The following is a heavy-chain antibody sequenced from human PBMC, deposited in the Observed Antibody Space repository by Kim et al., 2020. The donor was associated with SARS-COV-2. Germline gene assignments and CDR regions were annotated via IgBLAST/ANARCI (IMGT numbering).Heavy chain of an antibody. CDR3: ARVPFHSQRGYSGYGIDY. CDR2: IYYSGST. D-gene: IGHD5-12*01. J-gene: IGHJ4*02. V-gene: IGHV4-31*03. CDR1: GGSISSGGYY. Sequence: SETLSLTCTVSGGSISSGGYYWSWIRQHPGKGLEWIGYIYYSGSTYYNPSLKSRVTISVDTSKNQFSLKLSSVTAADTAVYYCARVPFHSQRGYSGYGIDYWGQGTLVTVSS.